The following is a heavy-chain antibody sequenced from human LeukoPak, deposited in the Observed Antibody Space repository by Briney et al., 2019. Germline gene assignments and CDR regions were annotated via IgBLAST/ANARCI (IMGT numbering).Heavy chain of an antibody. CDR3: ARLGYCSAGSCYSLDY. V-gene: IGHV3-21*01. CDR2: ISSSSSYI. CDR1: GFTFSSYS. D-gene: IGHD2-15*01. Sequence: PGGSLRLSCAASGFTFSSYSMNWVRQAPGKGLEWVSSISSSSSYIYYADSVKGRFTISRDNAKNSLYLQMKSLRAEDTAVYYCARLGYCSAGSCYSLDYWGQGTLVTVSS. J-gene: IGHJ4*02.